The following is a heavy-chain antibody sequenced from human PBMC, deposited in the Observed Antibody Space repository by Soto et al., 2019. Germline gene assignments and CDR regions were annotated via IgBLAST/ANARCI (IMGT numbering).Heavy chain of an antibody. Sequence: GGSLRLSFAASGFTFSSYWMNWVRQAPGKGLVWVSRINSDGSTTSYADSVEGRFTISRDNAKNTLYLQMNSLRAEDTAVYYCARGALSTSTSLDYWGQGTLVTVSS. CDR2: INSDGSTT. V-gene: IGHV3-74*01. CDR1: GFTFSSYW. J-gene: IGHJ4*02. D-gene: IGHD2-2*01. CDR3: ARGALSTSTSLDY.